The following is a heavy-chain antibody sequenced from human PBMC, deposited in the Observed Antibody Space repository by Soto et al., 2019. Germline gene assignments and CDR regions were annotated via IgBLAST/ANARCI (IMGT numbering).Heavy chain of an antibody. D-gene: IGHD2-21*01. V-gene: IGHV4-4*02. CDR3: TRMLIIVTDYNYGLDV. Sequence: QVQLQESGPELVKPSGTLSLTCAVSGGSVSSGAWWTWVRQSPGKGLEWIGDIYHGGRTNYNPSLKSRVAISLDKSKIQFSLKLSSVTAAETAMYYCTRMLIIVTDYNYGLDVWGRGTTVTVSS. J-gene: IGHJ6*02. CDR1: GGSVSSGAW. CDR2: IYHGGRT.